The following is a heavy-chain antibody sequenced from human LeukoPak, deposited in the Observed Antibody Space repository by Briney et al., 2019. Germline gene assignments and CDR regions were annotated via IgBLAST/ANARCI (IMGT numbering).Heavy chain of an antibody. Sequence: ASVKVSCKASGYTFTGYYMHWVRQAPGQGLEWMGWINPNSGGTNYAQKFQGRVTMTRDTSIGTAYMELSRLRSDDTAVYYCARRVGSSGYYYLYFDYWGQGTLVTVSS. D-gene: IGHD3-22*01. CDR1: GYTFTGYY. J-gene: IGHJ4*02. CDR3: ARRVGSSGYYYLYFDY. CDR2: INPNSGGT. V-gene: IGHV1-2*02.